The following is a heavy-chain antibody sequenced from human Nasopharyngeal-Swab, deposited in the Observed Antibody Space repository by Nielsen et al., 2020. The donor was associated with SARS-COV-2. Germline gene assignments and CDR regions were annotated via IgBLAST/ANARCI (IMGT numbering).Heavy chain of an antibody. V-gene: IGHV4-39*01. D-gene: IGHD3-9*01. Sequence: RQAPGKGLEWIGNIYYSGSTYYSPSLKSRLTISVDTSKNQFSLKLSSVTAADTAVYYCARHAEVLRYFDWVYREGWFDPWGQGTLVTVSS. J-gene: IGHJ5*02. CDR3: ARHAEVLRYFDWVYREGWFDP. CDR2: IYYSGST.